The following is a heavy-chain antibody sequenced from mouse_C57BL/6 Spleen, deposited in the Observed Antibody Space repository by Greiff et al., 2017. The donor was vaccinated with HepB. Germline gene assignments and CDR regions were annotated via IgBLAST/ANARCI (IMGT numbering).Heavy chain of an antibody. V-gene: IGHV1-54*01. CDR2: INPGSGGT. D-gene: IGHD3-1*01. CDR3: ARSGTPWYFDV. Sequence: VQLQQSGAELVRPGTSVKVSCKASGYAFTNYLIEWVKQRPGQGLEWIGVINPGSGGTNYNEKFKGKATLTADKSSSTAYMQLSSLTSEDSAVYFCARSGTPWYFDVWGTGTTVTVSS. CDR1: GYAFTNYL. J-gene: IGHJ1*03.